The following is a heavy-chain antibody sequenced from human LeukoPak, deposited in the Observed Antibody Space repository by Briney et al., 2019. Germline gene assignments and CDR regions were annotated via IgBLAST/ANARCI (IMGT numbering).Heavy chain of an antibody. J-gene: IGHJ2*01. D-gene: IGHD6-19*01. CDR1: GFTFSSYA. CDR2: ISGSGGST. CDR3: AKDSRPKGLLMYSSGWSPGRYFDL. Sequence: GGSLRLSCAASGFTFSSYAMSWVRQAPGKGLEWVSAISGSGGSTYYADSVKGRFTISRDNSKNTLYLQMNSLRAEDTAVYYCAKDSRPKGLLMYSSGWSPGRYFDLWGRGTLVTVSS. V-gene: IGHV3-23*01.